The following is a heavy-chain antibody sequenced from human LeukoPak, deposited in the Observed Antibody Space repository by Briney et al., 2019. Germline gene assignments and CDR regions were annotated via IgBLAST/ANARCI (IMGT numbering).Heavy chain of an antibody. D-gene: IGHD1-26*01. CDR3: ACFPWDLRPT. CDR2: ITSTSDTI. Sequence: GGSLRLSCVTSGFPFSTYSMNWVRQAPGKGLEWLSYITSTSDTIYYADSVKGRFTISRDNAKNSLYLQMNSLRAEDTAVYYCACFPWDLRPTWGQGTLVSVAS. V-gene: IGHV3-48*01. CDR1: GFPFSTYS. J-gene: IGHJ4*02.